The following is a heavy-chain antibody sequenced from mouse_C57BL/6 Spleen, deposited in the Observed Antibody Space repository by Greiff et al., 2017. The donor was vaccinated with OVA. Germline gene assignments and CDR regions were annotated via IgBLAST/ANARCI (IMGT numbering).Heavy chain of an antibody. V-gene: IGHV1-55*01. CDR1: GYTFTSYW. J-gene: IGHJ3*01. Sequence: VQLQQSGAELVKPGASVKMSCKASGYTFTSYWITWVKQRPGQGLEWIGDIYPGSGSTNYNEKFKSKATLTVDTSSSTAYLQLSSLKSEDSAVYYCARWGYGSRFAYWGQGTLVTVSA. CDR3: ARWGYGSRFAY. D-gene: IGHD1-1*01. CDR2: IYPGSGST.